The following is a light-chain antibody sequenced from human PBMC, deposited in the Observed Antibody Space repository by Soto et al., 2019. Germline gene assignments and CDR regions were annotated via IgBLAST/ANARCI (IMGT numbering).Light chain of an antibody. CDR2: AAS. CDR1: QGISTY. CDR3: QQSYRTPYT. J-gene: IGKJ2*01. Sequence: DIQMTQSPSSLSASVGDRVTITCRASQGISTYLVWYQQRQGRAPKLLIYAASSLLSGVPSRFSGSGSGTEFTLTISSLQPEDFATYYCQQSYRTPYTFGQGTKLETK. V-gene: IGKV1-39*01.